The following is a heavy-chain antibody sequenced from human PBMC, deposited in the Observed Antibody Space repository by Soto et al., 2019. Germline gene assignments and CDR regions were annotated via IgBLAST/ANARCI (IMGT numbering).Heavy chain of an antibody. J-gene: IGHJ4*02. D-gene: IGHD2-15*01. CDR2: IYWDDDK. Sequence: QITLKESGPTLVKPTQNLTLTCTFSGFSLSTSGVGVGWIRQPPGKALEWLALIYWDDDKRYSPSLKSRLTITADTSKNQVVLTMTTLDPVDTATYYCAPGPSYCSGGNCYSGFDYWGQGTLVTVSS. CDR1: GFSLSTSGVG. V-gene: IGHV2-5*02. CDR3: APGPSYCSGGNCYSGFDY.